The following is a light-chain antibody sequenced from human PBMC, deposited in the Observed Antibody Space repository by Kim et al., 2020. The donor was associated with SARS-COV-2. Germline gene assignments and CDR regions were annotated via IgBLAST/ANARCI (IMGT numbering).Light chain of an antibody. CDR1: SLRRYY. V-gene: IGLV3-19*01. CDR3: NSRDSSGNHLEV. Sequence: LGQTFRITCQGDSLRRYYASWYQQKPGQAPVLVIYGKNNRPSGIPDRFSGSSSGNTASLTITGAQAKDEADYYCNSRDSSGNHLEVFGGGTQLTVL. CDR2: GKN. J-gene: IGLJ3*02.